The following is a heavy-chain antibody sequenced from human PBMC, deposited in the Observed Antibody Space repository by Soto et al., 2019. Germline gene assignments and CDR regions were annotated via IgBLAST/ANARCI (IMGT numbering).Heavy chain of an antibody. CDR1: GFVFKDSS. D-gene: IGHD3-10*01. Sequence: EVLLVESGGGMVQPGGSLKLSCAASGFVFKDSSIHWVRQASGKGLEWVGRIRDRAYSYATAYAESVKGRFTISRDDSNNTASLQMSGLTTEDTAIYYCTRLISAAHDYWGQGTLVTVSS. CDR3: TRLISAAHDY. CDR2: IRDRAYSYAT. V-gene: IGHV3-73*01. J-gene: IGHJ4*02.